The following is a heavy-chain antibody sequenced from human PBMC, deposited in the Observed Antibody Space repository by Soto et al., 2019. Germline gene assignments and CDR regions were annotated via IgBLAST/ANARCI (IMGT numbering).Heavy chain of an antibody. CDR1: GFTFSSYA. CDR2: ISGSGGST. V-gene: IGHV3-23*01. Sequence: EVQLLESGGGLVQPGGSLRLSCPASGFTFSSYAMSWVRQAPGKGLEWVSAISGSGGSTYYADSVKGRFTISRYNSKNKLYLQMNSLRAEDTAVYYCAKDGPGFSSSWHPRAPYGMDVWGQGTTVTVSS. CDR3: AKDGPGFSSSWHPRAPYGMDV. D-gene: IGHD6-13*01. J-gene: IGHJ6*02.